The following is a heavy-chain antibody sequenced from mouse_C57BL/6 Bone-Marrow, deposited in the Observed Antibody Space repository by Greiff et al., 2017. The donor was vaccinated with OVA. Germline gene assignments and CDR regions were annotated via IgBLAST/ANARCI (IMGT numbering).Heavy chain of an antibody. Sequence: EVQLQQSGAELVRPGSSVKMSCKTSGYTFTSYGMNWVKQRPGRGLEWIGYIYLGNGYTKYNEKFKGKATLTSDTSSSTAYMQLSSLTSEDAAIYFCSFYYPARFAFGGQGTLVTVSA. CDR1: GYTFTSYG. CDR3: SFYYPARFAF. J-gene: IGHJ3*01. CDR2: IYLGNGYT. D-gene: IGHD1-1*02. V-gene: IGHV1-58*01.